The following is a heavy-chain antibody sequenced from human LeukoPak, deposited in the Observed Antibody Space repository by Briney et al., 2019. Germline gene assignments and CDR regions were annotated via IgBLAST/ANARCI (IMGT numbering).Heavy chain of an antibody. CDR1: GFTFSSYA. CDR3: AKYSSSWYSFFDY. D-gene: IGHD6-13*01. J-gene: IGHJ4*02. V-gene: IGHV3-23*01. CDR2: ISVSGGTT. Sequence: GGSLRLSCAAPGFTFSSYAMSWVRQAPGKGLEWVSAISVSGGTTYYADSVKGRFTISRDNSKNTLYLQMNSLRAEDTAVYYCAKYSSSWYSFFDYWGQGTLVTVSS.